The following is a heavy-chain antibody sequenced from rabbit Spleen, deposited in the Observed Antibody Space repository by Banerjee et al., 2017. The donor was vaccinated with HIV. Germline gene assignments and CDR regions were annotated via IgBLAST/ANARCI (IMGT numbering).Heavy chain of an antibody. Sequence: QEQLEESGGDLVKPGASLTLTCKASGLDFTSSYWICWVRQAPGKGLEWIACIDVGRSGNTYYASWAKGRFTISKTSSTTVTLQMTSLTAADTATYFCARGSAAMTMVITGFYLNLWGPGTLVTVS. CDR1: GLDFTSSYW. D-gene: IGHD2-1*01. CDR2: IDVGRSGNT. V-gene: IGHV1S45*01. CDR3: ARGSAAMTMVITGFYLNL. J-gene: IGHJ4*01.